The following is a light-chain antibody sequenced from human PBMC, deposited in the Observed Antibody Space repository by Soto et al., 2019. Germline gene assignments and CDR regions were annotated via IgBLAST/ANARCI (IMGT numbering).Light chain of an antibody. V-gene: IGLV2-8*01. CDR1: SGDVGGYNY. Sequence: QSALTQPPSASGSPGQSVTFSCTGTSGDVGGYNYVSWYQQHPGKVPKLIIYEVNKRPSGVPDRFSGSKSGNTASLTVSGLQADDEADYYCSSYAGNNNVVFGGGTKLTVL. CDR3: SSYAGNNNVV. J-gene: IGLJ2*01. CDR2: EVN.